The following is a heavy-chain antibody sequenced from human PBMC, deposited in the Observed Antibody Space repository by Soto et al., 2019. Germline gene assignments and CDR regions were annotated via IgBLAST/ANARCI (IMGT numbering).Heavy chain of an antibody. CDR1: GYTFTGYY. CDR2: INPNSGGT. Sequence: ASVKVSCKASGYTFTGYYMHWVRQAPGQGLEWMGWINPNSGGTNYAQKFQGRVTMTRDTPISTAYMELSRLRSDDTAVYYCARWAAGYYYGMDVWGQGTTVTVSS. V-gene: IGHV1-2*02. D-gene: IGHD6-19*01. J-gene: IGHJ6*02. CDR3: ARWAAGYYYGMDV.